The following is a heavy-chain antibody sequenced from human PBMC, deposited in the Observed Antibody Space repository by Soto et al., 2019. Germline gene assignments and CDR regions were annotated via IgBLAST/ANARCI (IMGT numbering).Heavy chain of an antibody. J-gene: IGHJ4*02. CDR2: ISGSGGST. Sequence: GGSLRLSCAASGFTFSSYAMSWVRQAPGKGLEWVSAISGSGGSTYYADSVKGRFTISRDNSKNTLYLQMNSLRAEDTAVYYCAKDDFSGDYPNYFDYWGQGTLVTVSS. D-gene: IGHD4-17*01. CDR1: GFTFSSYA. CDR3: AKDDFSGDYPNYFDY. V-gene: IGHV3-23*01.